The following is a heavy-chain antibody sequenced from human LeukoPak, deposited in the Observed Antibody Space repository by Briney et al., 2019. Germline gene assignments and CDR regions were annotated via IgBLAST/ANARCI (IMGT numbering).Heavy chain of an antibody. CDR2: INPNSGGT. CDR1: GYTFTGYY. CDR3: ARTYYYDSSGYFNDAFDI. D-gene: IGHD3-22*01. Sequence: GASVKVSCKASGYTFTGYYMLWVRQAPGQGLEWMGWINPNSGGTNYAQKFQGRVTMTRDTYISTAYMELSRLRSDDTAVYYCARTYYYDSSGYFNDAFDIWGQGTMVTVSS. J-gene: IGHJ3*02. V-gene: IGHV1-2*02.